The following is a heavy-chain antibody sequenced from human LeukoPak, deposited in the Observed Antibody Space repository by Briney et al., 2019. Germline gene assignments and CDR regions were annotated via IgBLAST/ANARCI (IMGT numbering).Heavy chain of an antibody. CDR1: GYTFTGYY. J-gene: IGHJ6*02. Sequence: ASVTVSCKASGYTFTGYYMHWVRQAPGQGLEWMGWINPNSGGTNYAQKFQGRVTMTRDTSISTAYMELSRLRSDDTAVYYCARDLGFGELGPLYGMDVWGQGTTVTVSS. D-gene: IGHD3-10*01. CDR3: ARDLGFGELGPLYGMDV. CDR2: INPNSGGT. V-gene: IGHV1-2*02.